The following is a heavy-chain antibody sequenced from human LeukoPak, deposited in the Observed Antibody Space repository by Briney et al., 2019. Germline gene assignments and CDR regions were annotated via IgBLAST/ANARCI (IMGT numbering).Heavy chain of an antibody. J-gene: IGHJ4*02. Sequence: SETLSLACTVSGGSISSSSYYWGWIRQPPGKGLEWIGYIYYSGSTYYNPSLKSRVTISVDTSKNQFSLKLSSVTAADTAVYYCAIKTMVRGVIYWGQGTLVTVSS. V-gene: IGHV4-30-4*08. CDR3: AIKTMVRGVIY. CDR2: IYYSGST. CDR1: GGSISSSSYY. D-gene: IGHD3-10*01.